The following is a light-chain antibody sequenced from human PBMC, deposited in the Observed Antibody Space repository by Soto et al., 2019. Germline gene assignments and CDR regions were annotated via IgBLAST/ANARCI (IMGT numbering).Light chain of an antibody. Sequence: VMTQSPGTLSVSPGERATLSCKASQSVRSNLAWYQQKPGQAPRLLIYAAYTRATDIPARFTGSGSGTEFTLTISSLQSEDFAVYYCQQYDDGPPGTFGQGTKLEIK. V-gene: IGKV3-15*01. CDR2: AAY. CDR1: QSVRSN. CDR3: QQYDDGPPGT. J-gene: IGKJ2*02.